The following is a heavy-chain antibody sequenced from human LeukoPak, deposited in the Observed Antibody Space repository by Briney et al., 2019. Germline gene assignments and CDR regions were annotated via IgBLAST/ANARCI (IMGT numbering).Heavy chain of an antibody. CDR3: AKKVVVGATSPYSDFQD. J-gene: IGHJ1*01. CDR2: ISGSGLTT. V-gene: IGHV3-23*01. D-gene: IGHD1-26*01. CDR1: GFTFSGFW. Sequence: GGSLRLSCAVSGFTFSGFWMSWSRQAPGKGLDWVSAISGSGLTTHYAGSVKGRFSISRDNSKNTLYLQMNSLRAEDTALYYCAKKVVVGATSPYSDFQDWGQGTLVTVSS.